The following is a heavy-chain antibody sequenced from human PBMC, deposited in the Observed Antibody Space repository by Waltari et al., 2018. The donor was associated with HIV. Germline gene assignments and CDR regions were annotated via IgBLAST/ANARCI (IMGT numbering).Heavy chain of an antibody. CDR1: GFPLIRYA. CDR2: IWYDGSKK. D-gene: IGHD6-13*01. J-gene: IGHJ4*02. CDR3: ARDREAADGILDH. Sequence: QVQLVESGGGVVPPGRSLRLSCAASGFPLIRYAITGVRTAPGKGLEWVAVIWYDGSKKYYADSVKGRFTISRDNSKKTLWLQMNSLRGEDTAVYYCARDREAADGILDHWGQGTLVTVSS. V-gene: IGHV3-33*01.